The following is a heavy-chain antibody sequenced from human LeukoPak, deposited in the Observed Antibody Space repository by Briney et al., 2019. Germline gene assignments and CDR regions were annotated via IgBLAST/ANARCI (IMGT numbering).Heavy chain of an antibody. CDR3: ARLNPFNWFDP. V-gene: IGHV4-59*12. J-gene: IGHJ5*02. CDR1: GGSISSYY. Sequence: PSGTLSLSCTVSGGSISSYYWSWVRQPPGKGLEWIGYIYYSGSTNYTPSLKSRVTISVDTSKNQFSLKLTSVTAADTAVYYCARLNPFNWFDPGGQGTLVTVAS. CDR2: IYYSGST.